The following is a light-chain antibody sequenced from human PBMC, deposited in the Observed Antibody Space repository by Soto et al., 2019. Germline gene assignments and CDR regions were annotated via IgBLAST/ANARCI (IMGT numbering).Light chain of an antibody. CDR1: SSDVGSYNL. CDR2: EGS. Sequence: QSVLTQPASVSGSPGQSITISCTGTSSDVGSYNLVSWYQQHPGKAPKLMIYEGSKRPSGVSNRFSGSKSGNTASLTISGLQAEDEADYYCCLSPGSLTWLFGGGTKVTVL. J-gene: IGLJ3*02. V-gene: IGLV2-23*01. CDR3: CLSPGSLTWL.